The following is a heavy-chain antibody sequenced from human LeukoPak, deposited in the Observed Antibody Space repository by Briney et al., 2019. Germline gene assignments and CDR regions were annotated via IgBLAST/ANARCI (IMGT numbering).Heavy chain of an antibody. D-gene: IGHD3-16*02. Sequence: SETLSLTCTVSGGSMSSSSYYWGWIRQPPGKGLEWIGSIYYSGSTYYNPSLKSRVTISVDTSKNQFSLKLSSVTAADTAVYHCVRLSGPTGWFDPWGQGTLVTVSS. CDR2: IYYSGST. J-gene: IGHJ5*02. V-gene: IGHV4-39*01. CDR1: GGSMSSSSYY. CDR3: VRLSGPTGWFDP.